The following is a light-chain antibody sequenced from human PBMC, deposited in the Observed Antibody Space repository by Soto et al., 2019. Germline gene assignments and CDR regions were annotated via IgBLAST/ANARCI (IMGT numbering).Light chain of an antibody. CDR3: QQYYSTPHT. CDR1: QSVLYSSNNKNY. V-gene: IGKV4-1*01. J-gene: IGKJ3*01. Sequence: DIVMTQSPDSLAGSLGERATINCKSSQSVLYSSNNKNYLAWYQQKPGQPPKLLIYWASTRESGIPDRFSGSGYGTDFTLTISSLQAEDVAVYYYQQYYSTPHTFGPGIKVDIK. CDR2: WAS.